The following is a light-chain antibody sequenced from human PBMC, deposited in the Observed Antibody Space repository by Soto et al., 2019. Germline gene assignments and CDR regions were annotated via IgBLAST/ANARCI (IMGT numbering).Light chain of an antibody. J-gene: IGKJ1*01. Sequence: EILLKSPCTLPLSPGERATLSCRAGQSVSSSHLAWYQQKPGKAPRLLMYGASSRATGIPDRFSGSGSGTEFTLTITSLQPDDFATYYCQQYNSYPWTFGQGTKVDIK. CDR3: QQYNSYPWT. CDR1: QSVSSSH. V-gene: IGKV3-20*01. CDR2: GAS.